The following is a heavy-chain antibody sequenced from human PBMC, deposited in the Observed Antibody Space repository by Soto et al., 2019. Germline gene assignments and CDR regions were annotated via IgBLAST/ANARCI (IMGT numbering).Heavy chain of an antibody. D-gene: IGHD2-15*01. J-gene: IGHJ4*02. Sequence: PPQDLPLTTSGSAGSPRPCCFSWSWIRQSPGKGLEWIGYISHLESTYFHPSFKSRLTMSIDRTRNQFSLKLSSVIVADMAVYYCTRGGGFDSVVSWGQG. CDR3: TRGGGFDSVVS. V-gene: IGHV4-30-2*06. CDR1: AGSPRPCCFS. CDR2: ISHLEST.